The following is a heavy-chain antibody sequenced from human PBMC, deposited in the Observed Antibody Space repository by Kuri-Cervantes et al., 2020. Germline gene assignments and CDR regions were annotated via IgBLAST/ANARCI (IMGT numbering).Heavy chain of an antibody. J-gene: IGHJ4*02. CDR3: ARHRAPHYDSSGYSIDY. V-gene: IGHV4-39*01. D-gene: IGHD3-22*01. CDR1: GGSISSSSYY. CDR2: IYYSGST. Sequence: SETLSLTCTVSGGSISSSSYYWGWIRQPPGKGLEWIGSIYYSGSTYYNPSLKSRVTISADTSKNQFSLKLSSVTAADTAVYYCARHRAPHYDSSGYSIDYWGQGTLVTVSS.